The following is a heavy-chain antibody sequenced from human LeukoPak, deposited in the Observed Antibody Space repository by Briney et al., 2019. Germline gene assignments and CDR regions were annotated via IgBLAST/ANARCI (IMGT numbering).Heavy chain of an antibody. CDR2: ISSSSSYI. CDR3: ARDRGSYSRASFDY. V-gene: IGHV3-21*01. Sequence: GGSLRLSCAASGFTFGSYSMNWVRQAPGKGLEWVSSISSSSSYIYYADSVKGRFTISRDNAKNSLYLQMNSLRAEDTAVYYCARDRGSYSRASFDYWGQGTLVTVSS. D-gene: IGHD1-26*01. CDR1: GFTFGSYS. J-gene: IGHJ4*02.